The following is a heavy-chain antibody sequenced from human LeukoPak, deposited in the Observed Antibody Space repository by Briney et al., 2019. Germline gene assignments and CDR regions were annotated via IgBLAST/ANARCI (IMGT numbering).Heavy chain of an antibody. CDR3: AKDSAGLSDYYDSSGYLGSYFQH. CDR1: GFTFSSYG. D-gene: IGHD3-22*01. V-gene: IGHV3-30*18. J-gene: IGHJ1*01. Sequence: GGSLRLSCAASGFTFSSYGMHWVRQAPGKGLEWVAVISYDGSNKYYADSVKGRFTISRDNSKNTLYLQMNSLRAGDTAVYYCAKDSAGLSDYYDSSGYLGSYFQHWGQGTLVTVSS. CDR2: ISYDGSNK.